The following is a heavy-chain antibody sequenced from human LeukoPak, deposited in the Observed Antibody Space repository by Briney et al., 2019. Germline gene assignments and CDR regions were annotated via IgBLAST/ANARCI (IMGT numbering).Heavy chain of an antibody. CDR3: ARGGVAGTGYFDY. Sequence: GGSLRLSCAASGFTFSNNWMNWVRQAPGKGLEWVGNINPGGTEKYYVDSVTGRFTISRDNAKNSLYLQMNSLRVEDTAVYYCARGGVAGTGYFDYWGQGTLVTVSS. CDR1: GFTFSNNW. J-gene: IGHJ4*02. V-gene: IGHV3-7*01. CDR2: INPGGTEK. D-gene: IGHD6-19*01.